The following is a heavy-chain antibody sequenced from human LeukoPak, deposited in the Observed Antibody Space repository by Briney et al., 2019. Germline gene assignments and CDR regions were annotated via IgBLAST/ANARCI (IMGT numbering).Heavy chain of an antibody. Sequence: PSETLSLTCAVYGGSFSGYYWSWIRQPPGKGLEWIGEINHSGSTNYNPSHKSRVAISVDTSKNQFSLKLSSVTAADTAVYYCARDGVYDYGSGSYFYYYGMDVWGQGTTVTVSS. CDR1: GGSFSGYY. D-gene: IGHD3-10*01. V-gene: IGHV4-34*01. J-gene: IGHJ6*02. CDR3: ARDGVYDYGSGSYFYYYGMDV. CDR2: INHSGST.